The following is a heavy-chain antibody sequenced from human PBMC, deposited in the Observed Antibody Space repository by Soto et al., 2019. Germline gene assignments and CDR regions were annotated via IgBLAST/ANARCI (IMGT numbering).Heavy chain of an antibody. CDR1: GCTFTSYG. Sequence: GASVKVSCKASGCTFTSYGISWVRQAPGQGLEWMGWISAYNGNTNYAQKLQGRVTMTTDTSTSTAYMELRSLRSDDTAVYYCARAVLRFLEWSPSYGMDVWGQGTTVTV. J-gene: IGHJ6*02. CDR2: ISAYNGNT. D-gene: IGHD3-3*01. CDR3: ARAVLRFLEWSPSYGMDV. V-gene: IGHV1-18*01.